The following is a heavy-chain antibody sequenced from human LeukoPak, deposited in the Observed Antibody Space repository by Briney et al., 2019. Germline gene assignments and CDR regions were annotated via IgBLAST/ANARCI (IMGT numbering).Heavy chain of an antibody. CDR2: INPNSGGT. V-gene: IGHV1-2*04. Sequence: ASVTVSCKASGYTFTGYYMHWVRQAPGQGLEWMGWINPNSGGTNYAQKFQGWVTMTRDTSISTAYMELSRLRSDDTAVYYCARDERIAAAVYFQHWGQGTLVTVSS. J-gene: IGHJ1*01. CDR1: GYTFTGYY. CDR3: ARDERIAAAVYFQH. D-gene: IGHD6-13*01.